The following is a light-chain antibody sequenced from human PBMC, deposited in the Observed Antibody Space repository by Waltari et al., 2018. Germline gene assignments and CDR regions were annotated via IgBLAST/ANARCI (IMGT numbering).Light chain of an antibody. CDR2: GAP. Sequence: ENVLTQSPGTLSLSPGERATLSCRASQSVTYFAWYQQKPGQAPRLLIYGAPHRATGIPDRFSGSTSGTDFSLTISRLEPEDFAVYYCHQYGTSPWTFGQGTKVEIK. V-gene: IGKV3-20*01. CDR3: HQYGTSPWT. J-gene: IGKJ1*01. CDR1: QSVTY.